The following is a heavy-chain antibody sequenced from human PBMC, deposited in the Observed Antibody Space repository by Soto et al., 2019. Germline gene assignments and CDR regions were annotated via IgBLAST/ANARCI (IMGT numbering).Heavy chain of an antibody. Sequence: SETLSLTCTVSGGSISGHYWIWIRQPPGEGMEWIGYIFYSGSTTYNNNPSLKSRVSISVDTSKNQFYLRLSSVTAADTAVYYCARVGSSGWSPDYLGQGTLVTVSS. CDR1: GGSISGHY. V-gene: IGHV4-59*11. D-gene: IGHD6-19*01. J-gene: IGHJ4*02. CDR2: IFYSGSTTY. CDR3: ARVGSSGWSPDY.